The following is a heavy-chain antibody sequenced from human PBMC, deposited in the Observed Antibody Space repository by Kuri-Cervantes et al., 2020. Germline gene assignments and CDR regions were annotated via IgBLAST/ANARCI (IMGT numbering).Heavy chain of an antibody. CDR3: AKGSSWSIDH. J-gene: IGHJ4*02. CDR2: INPNSGGT. D-gene: IGHD6-13*01. V-gene: IGHV1-2*02. CDR1: GYTFTGYY. Sequence: ASVKVSCKGSGYTFTGYYMHWVRQAPGQGLEWMGWINPNSGGTNYAQKFRGRVTMTRDTSISTAYMELSRLRADDTAVYYCAKGSSWSIDHWGQGTLVTVSS.